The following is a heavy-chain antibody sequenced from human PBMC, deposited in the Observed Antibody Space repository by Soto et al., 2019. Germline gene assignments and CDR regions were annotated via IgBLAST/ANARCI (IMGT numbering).Heavy chain of an antibody. V-gene: IGHV1-69*06. CDR1: GGTFSSYA. D-gene: IGHD1-1*01. J-gene: IGHJ6*02. CDR2: IIPMLGTT. CDR3: ARDRATGVRVV. Sequence: QMQLVQSGAEVTKPGSSVKVSCKASGGTFSSYAISWGRQAPGQGLEWMGGIIPMLGTTMYAQKFQGRVTNAADKFTITAYMELSRLNSGVTAVYYCARDRATGVRVVWGQGTTVTVSS.